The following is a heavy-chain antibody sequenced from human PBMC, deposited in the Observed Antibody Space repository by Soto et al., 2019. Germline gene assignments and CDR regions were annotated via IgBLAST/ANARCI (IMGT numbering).Heavy chain of an antibody. V-gene: IGHV1-69*13. D-gene: IGHD5-18*01. CDR1: GGTFSSYA. CDR3: AREVHTAAFDI. J-gene: IGHJ3*02. Sequence: SVKVSCKASGGTFSSYAVSWVRQAPGQGLEWMGGIIPIFGTANYAQEFQGRVTITADAYTSTAYMELSSLRSDDTAIYYCAREVHTAAFDIWGQGTLVTVSS. CDR2: IIPIFGTA.